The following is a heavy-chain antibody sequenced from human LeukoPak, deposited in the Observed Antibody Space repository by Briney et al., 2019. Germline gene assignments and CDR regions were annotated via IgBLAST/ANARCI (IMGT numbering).Heavy chain of an antibody. CDR3: AREIPSYFQH. CDR2: VYNSVST. Sequence: SETLSLTCTVSGGSVSSGGFYWSWIRQHPGKGLEWIGYVYNSVSTYYNPSLKSRVTISVDTSKNQFSLNLSSVTAADTAVYYCAREIPSYFQHWGLGTLVTVSS. D-gene: IGHD2-21*01. CDR1: GGSVSSGGFY. V-gene: IGHV4-31*03. J-gene: IGHJ1*01.